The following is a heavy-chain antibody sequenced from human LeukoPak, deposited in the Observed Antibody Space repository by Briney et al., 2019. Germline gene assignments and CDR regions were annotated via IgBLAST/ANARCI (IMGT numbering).Heavy chain of an antibody. CDR1: GFTFSNYW. D-gene: IGHD3-10*01. J-gene: IGHJ4*02. CDR3: AKDRTGQGG. V-gene: IGHV3-7*03. CDR2: IKEDGSEK. Sequence: PGGSLRLSCGASGFTFSNYWVSWVRQTPGKGLEWVANIKEDGSEKYYVDSLKGRFTISRDNAKNPLYLQMNSLRAEDTAVYDCAKDRTGQGGWGQGTLVSVS.